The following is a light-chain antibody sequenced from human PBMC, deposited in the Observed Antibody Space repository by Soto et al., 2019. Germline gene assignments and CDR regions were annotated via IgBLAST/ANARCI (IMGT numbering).Light chain of an antibody. CDR1: SSYVGGYNY. J-gene: IGLJ2*01. CDR3: SSYAGSNSVV. CDR2: EVS. V-gene: IGLV2-8*01. Sequence: QSALTQPPSASGSPGQSVTISCTGTSSYVGGYNYVSWYQQHPGKAPKLMIYEVSKRPSGVPDRFSGSKSGNTASLTVSGLQAEDEADYYCSSYAGSNSVVFGGGTKLTVL.